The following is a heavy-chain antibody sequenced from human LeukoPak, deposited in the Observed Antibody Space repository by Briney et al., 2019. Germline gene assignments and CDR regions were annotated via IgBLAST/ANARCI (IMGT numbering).Heavy chain of an antibody. D-gene: IGHD5-18*01. CDR3: ASLSRGYSYGLDY. J-gene: IGHJ4*02. Sequence: PSETLSLTCTVSGGSISIYYWSWIRQPPGKGLEWIGYIYYSGSTNYNPSLKSRVTISVDTSKNQFSLKLSSVTAADTAVYYCASLSRGYSYGLDYWGQGTLVTVSS. CDR2: IYYSGST. V-gene: IGHV4-59*12. CDR1: GGSISIYY.